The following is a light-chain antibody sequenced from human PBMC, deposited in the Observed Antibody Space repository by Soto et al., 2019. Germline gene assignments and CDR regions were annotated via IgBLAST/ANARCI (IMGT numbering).Light chain of an antibody. CDR3: SAYAGSNNFV. J-gene: IGLJ1*01. Sequence: QSVLTRPPSASGSPGQSVTISCTGTSSDVGDNYVSLYQQHLGKAPKLIIYEVSQRPSGVPDRFSGSKSGNTASLTVSGLQTEDEADYYCSAYAGSNNFVFGSGTKVTVL. CDR2: EVS. V-gene: IGLV2-8*01. CDR1: SSDVGDNY.